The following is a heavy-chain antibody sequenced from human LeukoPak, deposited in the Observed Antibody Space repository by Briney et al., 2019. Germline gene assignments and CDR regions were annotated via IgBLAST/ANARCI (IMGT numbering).Heavy chain of an antibody. CDR3: ARKRITVGASGAFDI. J-gene: IGHJ3*02. CDR2: IYYSGST. Sequence: PSETLSLTCTVSGGSISSYYWSWIRQPPGKGLEWIGYIYYSGSTNYNPSLKSRVTISVDTSKNQFSLKLSSVAAADTAVYYCARKRITVGASGAFDIWGQGTIVTVSS. D-gene: IGHD1-26*01. V-gene: IGHV4-59*01. CDR1: GGSISSYY.